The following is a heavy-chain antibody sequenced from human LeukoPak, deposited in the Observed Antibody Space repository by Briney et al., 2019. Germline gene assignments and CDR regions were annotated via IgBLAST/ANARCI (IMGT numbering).Heavy chain of an antibody. CDR1: GFTFTSSA. Sequence: ASVKVSCKASGFTFTSSAVQWVRQARGQRLEWIGWIVVGSGNTNYAQKFQGRVTMTEDTSTDTAYMELSSLRSEDTAVYYCATAPYSSSWYDYYYYYMDVWGKGTTVTVSS. V-gene: IGHV1-58*01. D-gene: IGHD6-13*01. J-gene: IGHJ6*03. CDR3: ATAPYSSSWYDYYYYYMDV. CDR2: IVVGSGNT.